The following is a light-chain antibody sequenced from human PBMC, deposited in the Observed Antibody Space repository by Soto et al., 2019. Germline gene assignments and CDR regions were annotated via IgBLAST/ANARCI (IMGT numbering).Light chain of an antibody. Sequence: QSVLTQPASVSGSPGQSITISCIGTSSDVGVYDYVSWYQHHPGKAPKLLIYEVSNRPSGVSNRFSGSKSGNTASLTISGLQAEDEADYYCSAYAGSNNFVFGSGTKVTVL. CDR2: EVS. CDR3: SAYAGSNNFV. J-gene: IGLJ1*01. CDR1: SSDVGVYDY. V-gene: IGLV2-14*01.